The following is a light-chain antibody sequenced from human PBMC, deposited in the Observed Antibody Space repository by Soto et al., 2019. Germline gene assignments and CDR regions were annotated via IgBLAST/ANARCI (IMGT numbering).Light chain of an antibody. Sequence: EMVLTQSPGTLSLSPGERASLSCRASRSFASSYLAWYQQKPGQAPRLLIYAASKRATGIPDRFSGSESGTDFTLTINRLDPEDSAVYYCQQYGSSPPYTFGQGTKLQIK. CDR2: AAS. V-gene: IGKV3-20*01. CDR1: RSFASSY. J-gene: IGKJ2*01. CDR3: QQYGSSPPYT.